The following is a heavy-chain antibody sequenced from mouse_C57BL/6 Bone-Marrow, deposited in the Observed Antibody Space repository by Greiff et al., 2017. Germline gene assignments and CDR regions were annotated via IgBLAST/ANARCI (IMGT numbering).Heavy chain of an antibody. V-gene: IGHV5-16*01. CDR3: ARGEYYGRAWFAY. CDR2: INYDGSST. J-gene: IGHJ3*01. CDR1: GFTFSDYY. D-gene: IGHD1-1*01. Sequence: EVKVEESEGGLVQPGSSMKLSCTASGFTFSDYYMAWVRQVPEKGLEWVANINYDGSSTYYLDSLKSRFIISRDNAKNIRYMQMSSLKSEDTATXYCARGEYYGRAWFAYWGQGTLVTVSA.